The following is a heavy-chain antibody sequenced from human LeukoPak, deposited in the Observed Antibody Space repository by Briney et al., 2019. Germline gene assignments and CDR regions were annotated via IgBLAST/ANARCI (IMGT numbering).Heavy chain of an antibody. CDR1: GGSFSGYY. CDR2: INHSGST. D-gene: IGHD3-10*01. V-gene: IGHV4-34*01. CDR3: AREAGRITMVRGVFRY. Sequence: PSETLSLTCAVYGGSFSGYYWSWIRQPPGKGLEWIGEINHSGSTNYNPSLKSRVTISVDTSKDQFSLKLSSVTAADTAVYYCAREAGRITMVRGVFRYWGQGTLVTVSS. J-gene: IGHJ4*02.